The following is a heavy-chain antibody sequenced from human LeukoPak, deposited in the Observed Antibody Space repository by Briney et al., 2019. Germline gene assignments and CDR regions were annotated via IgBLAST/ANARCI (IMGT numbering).Heavy chain of an antibody. J-gene: IGHJ4*02. CDR2: IYYSGST. V-gene: IGHV4-59*01. CDR3: ARHSSSWFGPQDY. D-gene: IGHD6-13*01. Sequence: PSETLSLTCTVSGGSISSYYWSWLRQPPGKGLEWIGYIYYSGSTNYNPSLKSRATISVDTSKNQFSLKLSSVTAADTAVYYCARHSSSWFGPQDYWGQGTLVTVSS. CDR1: GGSISSYY.